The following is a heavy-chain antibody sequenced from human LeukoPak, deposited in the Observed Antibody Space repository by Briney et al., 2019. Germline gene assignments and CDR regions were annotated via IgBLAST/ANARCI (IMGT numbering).Heavy chain of an antibody. D-gene: IGHD1-26*01. J-gene: IGHJ6*01. Sequence: GGSLRLSCAASGFTFSGFAMSWVRRTPGKGLEWVSGTSGSGDNTLYADSVKGRFTISRDNSKNTLYLEMNSLRAEDTAIYYYAKMKGHPLPKYYMDVWGQGTTVTVSS. V-gene: IGHV3-23*01. CDR2: TSGSGDNT. CDR1: GFTFSGFA. CDR3: AKMKGHPLPKYYMDV.